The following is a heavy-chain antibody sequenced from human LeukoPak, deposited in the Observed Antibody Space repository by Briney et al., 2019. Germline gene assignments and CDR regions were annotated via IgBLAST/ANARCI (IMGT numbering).Heavy chain of an antibody. CDR1: GGSLSIYY. J-gene: IGHJ4*02. D-gene: IGHD3-22*01. CDR2: IYYSGST. Sequence: PSESLSLTCTVSGGSLSIYYWSRIRQPPGKGLEWIGYIYYSGSTNYNPSLKSRVTISEDTSKNQFSLNLSSVTAADAAVYYSARASDHVGNYYESQGGYYFDYWGQGTLVTVSS. CDR3: ARASDHVGNYYESQGGYYFDY. V-gene: IGHV4-59*01.